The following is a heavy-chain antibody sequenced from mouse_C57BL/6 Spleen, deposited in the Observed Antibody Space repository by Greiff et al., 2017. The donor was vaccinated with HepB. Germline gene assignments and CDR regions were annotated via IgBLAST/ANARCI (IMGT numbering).Heavy chain of an antibody. D-gene: IGHD2-1*01. CDR3: AREKVYGNYVGYAMDY. V-gene: IGHV1-64*01. J-gene: IGHJ4*01. Sequence: QVQLQQPGAELVKPGASVKLSCKASGYTFTSYWMHWVKQRPGQGLEWIGMIHPNSGSTNYNEKFKSKATLTVDKSSSTAYMQLSSLTSEDSAVYYCAREKVYGNYVGYAMDYWGQGTSVTVSS. CDR2: IHPNSGST. CDR1: GYTFTSYW.